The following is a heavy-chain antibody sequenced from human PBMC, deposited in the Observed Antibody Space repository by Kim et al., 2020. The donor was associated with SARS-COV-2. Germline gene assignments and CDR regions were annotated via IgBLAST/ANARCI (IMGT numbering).Heavy chain of an antibody. CDR3: ARLPYGSGSYYLDY. Sequence: SETLSLTCTVSGYSISSGYYWGWIRQPPGKGLEWIGSMYHSGSTYYNPSLKSRVTTSVDTSKNQSSLKLSSATAADTSVYYCARLPYGSGSYYLDYWGQGTLVTVSS. J-gene: IGHJ4*02. CDR2: MYHSGST. V-gene: IGHV4-38-2*02. CDR1: GYSISSGYY. D-gene: IGHD3-10*01.